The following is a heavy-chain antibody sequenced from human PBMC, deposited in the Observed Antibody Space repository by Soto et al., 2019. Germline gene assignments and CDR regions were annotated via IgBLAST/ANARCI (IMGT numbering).Heavy chain of an antibody. CDR2: IYYSGST. CDR1: GGSISSGGYY. CDR3: ASGSYGSLGLDY. D-gene: IGHD5-18*01. V-gene: IGHV4-31*03. J-gene: IGHJ4*02. Sequence: SETLSLTCTVSGGSISSGGYYWSWIRQHPGKGLEWIGYIYYSGSTYYNPSLKSRVTISVDTSKNQFSLKLSSVTAADTAVYYCASGSYGSLGLDYWGQGTLVTVSS.